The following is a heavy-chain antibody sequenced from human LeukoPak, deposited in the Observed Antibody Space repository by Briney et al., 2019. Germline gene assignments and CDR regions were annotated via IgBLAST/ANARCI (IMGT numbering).Heavy chain of an antibody. CDR2: IKQDGSEK. V-gene: IGHV3-7*03. J-gene: IGHJ3*02. Sequence: GGSLRLSCAASGFTFSSYWMSWVRQAPGKGLEWVANIKQDGSEKDYVDSVRGRFTISRDTAKNSLYLQMNSLRAEDMALYYCAKASSRSFSSGYYGNAFDIWGQGTMVTVSS. CDR3: AKASSRSFSSGYYGNAFDI. CDR1: GFTFSSYW. D-gene: IGHD6-19*01.